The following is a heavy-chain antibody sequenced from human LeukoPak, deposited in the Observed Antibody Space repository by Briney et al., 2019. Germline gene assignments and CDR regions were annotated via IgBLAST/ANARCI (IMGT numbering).Heavy chain of an antibody. J-gene: IGHJ4*02. D-gene: IGHD3-22*01. V-gene: IGHV3-53*01. CDR1: GFTFSTYW. CDR2: IYNTGET. Sequence: PGGSLRLSCVASGFTFSTYWMHWVRQAPGKGLQWVSFIYNTGETYYTDSVKGRFTISRDNSRNTLYLQMNSLRADDTAVYYCARWLCPSSCYYDYWGQGTLVTVSS. CDR3: ARWLCPSSCYYDY.